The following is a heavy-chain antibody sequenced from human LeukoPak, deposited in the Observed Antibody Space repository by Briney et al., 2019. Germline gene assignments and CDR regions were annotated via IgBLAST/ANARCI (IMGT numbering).Heavy chain of an antibody. CDR3: AAISGWSVDAFDI. CDR2: ISSSGSTI. CDR1: GFTFSSYE. D-gene: IGHD6-19*01. Sequence: GGSLRLSCAASGFTFSSYEMNRVRQAPGKGLEWVSYISSSGSTIYYADSVKGRFTISRDNAKNSLYLQMNSLRAEDTAVYYCAAISGWSVDAFDIWGQGTMVTVSS. J-gene: IGHJ3*02. V-gene: IGHV3-48*03.